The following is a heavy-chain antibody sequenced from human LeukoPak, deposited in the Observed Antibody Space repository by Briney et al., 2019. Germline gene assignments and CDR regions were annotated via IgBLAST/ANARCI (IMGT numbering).Heavy chain of an antibody. CDR3: ARVDILTGYYFFDS. CDR1: GYTFTNYG. Sequence: GASVKVSCKASGYTFTNYGIGWVRQAPRQGLEWMGWISADNGNTYYTQNFQGRVSMTTDTSTSTAYMEVRSLRSDDTAVFYCARVDILTGYYFFDSWGQGTLVTVSS. J-gene: IGHJ4*02. D-gene: IGHD3-9*01. CDR2: ISADNGNT. V-gene: IGHV1-18*01.